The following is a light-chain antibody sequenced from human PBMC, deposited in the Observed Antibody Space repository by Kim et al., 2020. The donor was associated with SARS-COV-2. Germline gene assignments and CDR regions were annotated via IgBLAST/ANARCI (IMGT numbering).Light chain of an antibody. CDR2: DAS. Sequence: SPGERATLSCRASQSVSRYLAWYQQKSGQAPRLIIYDASTRATGIPARFSGSGYGTDFTLTISSMDAEDFAVYYCQHRSNWPPWTFGQGTKVDIK. CDR1: QSVSRY. V-gene: IGKV3-11*01. CDR3: QHRSNWPPWT. J-gene: IGKJ1*01.